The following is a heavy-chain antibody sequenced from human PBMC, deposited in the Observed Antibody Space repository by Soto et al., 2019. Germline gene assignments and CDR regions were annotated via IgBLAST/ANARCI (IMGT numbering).Heavy chain of an antibody. D-gene: IGHD6-13*01. Sequence: SETLSLTCTVSGGSISTSGYYWGWIRQPPGKGLEWIGTIHYSGSTYYNPSLKSRVTISVDTSKNQFSLKLSSVTAADTAVYYCAREKPYSSSWYHDYWGQGTLVTVSS. CDR1: GGSISTSGYY. CDR3: AREKPYSSSWYHDY. CDR2: IHYSGST. J-gene: IGHJ4*02. V-gene: IGHV4-39*02.